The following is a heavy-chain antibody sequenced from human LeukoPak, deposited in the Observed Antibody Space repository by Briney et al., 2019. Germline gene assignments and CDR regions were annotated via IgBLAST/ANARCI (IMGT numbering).Heavy chain of an antibody. Sequence: GASVKASCKASGYTFTGYYMHWVRQAPGQGLEWMGWINPNSGGTNYAQKFQGRVTMTRDTSISTAYMELSRLRSDDTAVYYCARSLIVVVVAATHSDYWGQGTLVTVSS. CDR1: GYTFTGYY. D-gene: IGHD2-15*01. V-gene: IGHV1-2*02. CDR3: ARSLIVVVVAATHSDY. CDR2: INPNSGGT. J-gene: IGHJ4*02.